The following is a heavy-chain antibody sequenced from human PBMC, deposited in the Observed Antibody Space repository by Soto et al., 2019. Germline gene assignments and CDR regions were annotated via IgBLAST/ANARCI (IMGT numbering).Heavy chain of an antibody. J-gene: IGHJ3*01. CDR1: GFTFSTYG. CDR2: IAYDGSNK. D-gene: IGHD6-6*01. Sequence: QVQLVESGGGVVQPGRSLRLSCAASGFTFSTYGMHWVRQAPGKGLEWVALIAYDGSNKYYADSVKGRFTISRDNSKNTLYLQMNSLRAEDTAVYYCAKGAYDYGTSSLAFDFCGQGTMVTVSS. CDR3: AKGAYDYGTSSLAFDF. V-gene: IGHV3-30*18.